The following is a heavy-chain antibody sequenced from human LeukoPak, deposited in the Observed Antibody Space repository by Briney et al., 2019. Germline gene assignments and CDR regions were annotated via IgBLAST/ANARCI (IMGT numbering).Heavy chain of an antibody. V-gene: IGHV3-21*06. J-gene: IGHJ6*03. D-gene: IGHD5-12*01. CDR2: ISSSSTYI. Sequence: GGSLRLSCAASGFTFSSYSMNWVRQAPGKGLEWVSFISSSSTYIYYADSLKGRFTISRDNAKNSLYLQMNSLRAEDTAVYYCARGVGYASTPFSPDYYYYMDVWGKGTTVTISS. CDR1: GFTFSSYS. CDR3: ARGVGYASTPFSPDYYYYMDV.